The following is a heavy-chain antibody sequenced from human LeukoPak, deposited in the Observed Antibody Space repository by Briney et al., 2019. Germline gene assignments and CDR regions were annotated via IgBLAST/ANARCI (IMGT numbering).Heavy chain of an antibody. J-gene: IGHJ4*02. CDR2: FDPEDGET. CDR3: ATPFDFWSGYWSLQY. D-gene: IGHD3-3*01. V-gene: IGHV1-24*01. Sequence: ASVKVSCXVSGYTLTELSMHWVRLAPGKGLEWMGGFDPEDGETIYAQKFQGRVTMTEDTSTDTAYMELSSLRSEDTAVYYCATPFDFWSGYWSLQYWGQGTLVTVSS. CDR1: GYTLTELS.